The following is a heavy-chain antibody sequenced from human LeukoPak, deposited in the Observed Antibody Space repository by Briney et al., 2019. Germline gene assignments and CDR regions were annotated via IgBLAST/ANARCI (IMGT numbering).Heavy chain of an antibody. J-gene: IGHJ4*02. CDR1: GGSINSGTYY. V-gene: IGHV4-61*02. CDR3: ARGYYYDSSGIDY. D-gene: IGHD3-22*01. Sequence: TSETLSLTCTVSGGSINSGTYYWSWIRQPAGKGLEWIGRIYTRGRINYNPSLKSRVAISVDTSKNQFSLKLSSVTAADTAVYYCARGYYYDSSGIDYWGQGTLVTVSS. CDR2: IYTRGRI.